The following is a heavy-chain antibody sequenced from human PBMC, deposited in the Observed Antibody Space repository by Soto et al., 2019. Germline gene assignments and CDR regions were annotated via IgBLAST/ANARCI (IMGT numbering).Heavy chain of an antibody. V-gene: IGHV1-8*01. J-gene: IGHJ5*02. D-gene: IGHD6-13*01. CDR3: ARERSAAGTGWFDP. CDR1: GYTFTSYD. Sequence: QVQLVQSGAEVKKPGASVKVSCKASGYTFTSYDINWVRQATGQGLEWMGWMNTNSGNTGYAQKFQGRVTMTRNTSISSGYMELSSLRSEYTAVYYCARERSAAGTGWFDPWGQGTLVTVSS. CDR2: MNTNSGNT.